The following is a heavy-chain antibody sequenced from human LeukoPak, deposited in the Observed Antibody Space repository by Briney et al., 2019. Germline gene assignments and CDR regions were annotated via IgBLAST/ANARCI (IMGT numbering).Heavy chain of an antibody. D-gene: IGHD3-10*01. J-gene: IGHJ4*02. CDR1: GGSISSYY. Sequence: PSETLSLTCTVSGGSISSYYWSWIRQPPGKGLEWIGYIYYSGSTNYNPSLKSRVTISVDTSKNQFSLKLSSVTAADTAVYYCARGRGVTPVGGYFDYWGQGTLVTVSS. CDR2: IYYSGST. V-gene: IGHV4-59*12. CDR3: ARGRGVTPVGGYFDY.